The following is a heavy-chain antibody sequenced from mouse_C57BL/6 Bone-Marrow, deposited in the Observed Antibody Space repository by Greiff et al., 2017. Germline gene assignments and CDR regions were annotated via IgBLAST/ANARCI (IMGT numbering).Heavy chain of an antibody. Sequence: QVQLQQPGAELVRPGTSVKLSCKASGYTFTSYWMHWVKQRPGQGLEWIGVIDPSDSYTNYNQKFKGKATLTVDTSSSTAYMQLSSLTSEDSAVYYCARRPSYGSSQSYFDYWGQGTTLTVSS. CDR3: ARRPSYGSSQSYFDY. CDR1: GYTFTSYW. D-gene: IGHD1-1*01. J-gene: IGHJ2*01. V-gene: IGHV1-59*01. CDR2: IDPSDSYT.